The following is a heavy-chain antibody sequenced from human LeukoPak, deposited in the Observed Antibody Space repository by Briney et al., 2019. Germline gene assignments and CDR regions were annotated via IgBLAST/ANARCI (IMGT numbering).Heavy chain of an antibody. CDR3: ARHNSDSNILDY. D-gene: IGHD4-11*01. CDR1: GYSFSKYW. J-gene: IGHJ4*02. V-gene: IGHV5-51*01. CDR2: IYSDESLI. Sequence: GESLKISCTASGYSFSKYWIGWVRQTPGKGLEWMGFIYSDESLIRYSPSFEGQVTISADNSINTAYLQWNSLKASDTAMYYCARHNSDSNILDYWGQGTLVTVSS.